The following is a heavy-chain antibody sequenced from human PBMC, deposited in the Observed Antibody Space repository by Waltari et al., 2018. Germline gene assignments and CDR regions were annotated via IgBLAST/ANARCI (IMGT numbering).Heavy chain of an antibody. CDR3: ARDQRGDDFWSGQLALDDAFDI. Sequence: EVQLVESGGGLIQPGGSLRLSCAASGFTVSSNYMSWVRQAPGKGLGWVSVIYSGGSTYYADSVKGRFTISRDNSKNTLYLQMNSLRAEDTAVYYCARDQRGDDFWSGQLALDDAFDIWGQGTMVTVSS. D-gene: IGHD3-3*01. J-gene: IGHJ3*02. CDR2: IYSGGST. CDR1: GFTVSSNY. V-gene: IGHV3-53*01.